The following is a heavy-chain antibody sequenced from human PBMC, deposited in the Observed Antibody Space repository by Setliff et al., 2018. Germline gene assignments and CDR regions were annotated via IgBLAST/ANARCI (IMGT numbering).Heavy chain of an antibody. D-gene: IGHD6-25*01. CDR2: IYYSGST. V-gene: IGHV4-39*07. Sequence: SETLSLTCTVSGGSISSSRYYWGWIRQPPGKGLEWIGSIYYSGSTYYNPSLKSRVTISVDTSKNQFSLKLSSVTAADTAVYYCARVSGMGSPPYYYYYYGMDVWGQGTTVTVS. J-gene: IGHJ6*02. CDR3: ARVSGMGSPPYYYYYYGMDV. CDR1: GGSISSSRYY.